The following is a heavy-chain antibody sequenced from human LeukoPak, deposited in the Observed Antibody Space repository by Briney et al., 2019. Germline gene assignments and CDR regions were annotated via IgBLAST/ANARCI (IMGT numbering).Heavy chain of an antibody. CDR1: GFSFNKNG. D-gene: IGHD2-8*02. V-gene: IGHV3-30*02. CDR2: IRKDGSDK. CDR3: AKDSHWSQDY. Sequence: GGSLRLSCTASGFSFNKNGMHWVRQAPGKGLEWVSYIRKDGSDKYYADSVKGRFTISRGDSKNTVYLQMNSLRGEDTAVYYCAKDSHWSQDYWGQGTLVSVSS. J-gene: IGHJ4*02.